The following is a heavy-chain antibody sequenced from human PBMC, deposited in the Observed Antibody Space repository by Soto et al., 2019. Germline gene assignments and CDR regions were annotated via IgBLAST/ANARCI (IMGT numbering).Heavy chain of an antibody. Sequence: GGSLRLSCAASGFTFSSYAMSWVRQAPGKGLEWVSAISGSGGSTYYADSVKGRFTISRDNSKNTLYLRMNSLRAEDTAVYSCAKTGSGFYYFDYWGQGTLVTVSS. CDR2: ISGSGGST. CDR3: AKTGSGFYYFDY. V-gene: IGHV3-23*01. J-gene: IGHJ4*02. CDR1: GFTFSSYA. D-gene: IGHD3-10*01.